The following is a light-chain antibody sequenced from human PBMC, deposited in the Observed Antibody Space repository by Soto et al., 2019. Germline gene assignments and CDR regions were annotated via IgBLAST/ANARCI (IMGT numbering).Light chain of an antibody. CDR1: QSVSSY. V-gene: IGKV3-11*01. J-gene: IGKJ5*01. Sequence: ITLTQSPATVSVSPGETVTLSCRASQSVSSYLAWYQQKPGQAPRLLIYDASNRATGIPARFSGSGSGTDFTLTISSLEPEDFAVYYCQQRSNWPPITFGQGTLLEV. CDR2: DAS. CDR3: QQRSNWPPIT.